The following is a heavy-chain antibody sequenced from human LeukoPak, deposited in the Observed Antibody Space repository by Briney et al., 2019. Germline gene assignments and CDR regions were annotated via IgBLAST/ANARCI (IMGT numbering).Heavy chain of an antibody. CDR1: GFTFSTYW. D-gene: IGHD3-22*01. Sequence: GGSLRLSCVASGFTFSTYWMRWVRQAPGKGLEWVSSITGNALNTYQADFIKGRFTISRDDSKNTLYLHLSSLRVEDTAVYYCAKLQDFYDNSGYSYFDNWGQGTLVTVSS. CDR2: ITGNALNT. V-gene: IGHV3-23*01. J-gene: IGHJ4*02. CDR3: AKLQDFYDNSGYSYFDN.